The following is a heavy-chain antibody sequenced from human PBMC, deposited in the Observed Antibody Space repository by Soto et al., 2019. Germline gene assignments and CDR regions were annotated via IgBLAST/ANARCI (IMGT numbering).Heavy chain of an antibody. CDR3: ARRKVYSSGCLDY. V-gene: IGHV1-69*13. D-gene: IGHD6-19*01. CDR1: GCTVSSYA. J-gene: IGHJ4*02. Sequence: WASAKVSCKASGCTVSSYAISWVRQAPGQGLEWMGGIIPIFGTANYAQKFQGRVTITADESTSTAYMELSSLRSEDTAVYYCARRKVYSSGCLDYWGQGTLVTVSS. CDR2: IIPIFGTA.